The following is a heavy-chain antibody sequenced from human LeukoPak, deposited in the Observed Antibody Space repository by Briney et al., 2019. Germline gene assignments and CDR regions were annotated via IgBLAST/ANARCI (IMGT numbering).Heavy chain of an antibody. CDR1: GFSFSYYS. V-gene: IGHV3-21*01. CDR3: ARGPKYSSSWGLDY. D-gene: IGHD6-13*01. Sequence: GESLRLSCAASGFSFSYYSMNWVRQAPGKGLEWVSSIGSSSSYIYYADSVKGRFTISRDNAKNSLYLQMNSLRAEDTAVYYCARGPKYSSSWGLDYWGQGTLVTVSS. CDR2: IGSSSSYI. J-gene: IGHJ4*02.